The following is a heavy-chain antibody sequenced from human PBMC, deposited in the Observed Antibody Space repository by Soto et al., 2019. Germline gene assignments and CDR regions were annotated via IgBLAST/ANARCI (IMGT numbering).Heavy chain of an antibody. Sequence: QKFQGRVTITRDTSASTAYMELSSLRSEDTAVYYCARDIAARPPEFGYFDYWGQGTLVTVSS. J-gene: IGHJ4*02. D-gene: IGHD6-6*01. CDR3: ARDIAARPPEFGYFDY. V-gene: IGHV1-3*01.